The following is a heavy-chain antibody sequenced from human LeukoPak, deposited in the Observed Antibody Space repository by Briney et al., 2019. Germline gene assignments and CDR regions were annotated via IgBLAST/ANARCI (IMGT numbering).Heavy chain of an antibody. J-gene: IGHJ4*02. CDR3: ARHVRFLEWLSSYYFDY. D-gene: IGHD3-3*01. CDR2: IYYSGTT. V-gene: IGHV4-39*01. CDR1: GGTISSSSYY. Sequence: SETLSLTCTVSGGTISSSSYYWGWIRQPPGKGLEWIGSIYYSGTTYYNPSLKSRVTISVDTSKSQFSLRLTSVTAADTAVYYCARHVRFLEWLSSYYFDYWGQGTLVTVSS.